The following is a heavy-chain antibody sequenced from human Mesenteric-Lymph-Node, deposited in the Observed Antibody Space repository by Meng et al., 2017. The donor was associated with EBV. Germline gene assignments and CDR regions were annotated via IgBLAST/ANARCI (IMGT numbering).Heavy chain of an antibody. V-gene: IGHV4-34*01. J-gene: IGHJ5*02. CDR3: ARQGYCRTTTCSTWFDP. CDR2: IHHSETA. Sequence: QVALRAGGAGLLTPSETLSLTCVIYGGSFSGYSWNWIRQALGKGLEWIGKIHHSETADYNPSLEDRVIISADTSKNQFSLKLTSVTAADTAVYYCARQGYCRTTTCSTWFDPWGQGTLVTVSS. D-gene: IGHD2-2*01. CDR1: GGSFSGYS.